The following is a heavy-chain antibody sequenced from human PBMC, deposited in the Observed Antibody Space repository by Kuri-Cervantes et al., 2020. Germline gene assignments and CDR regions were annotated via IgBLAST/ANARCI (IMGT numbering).Heavy chain of an antibody. J-gene: IGHJ4*02. CDR2: IWYDGSNK. CDR3: ARGCIAIAGETADY. Sequence: GGSLRLSCAASGFTFSSYGMHWVRQAPGKGLEWVAVIWYDGSNKYYADSVKGRFTISRDNSQNTLYLQMSSLRAEDTAVYYCARGCIAIAGETADYWGQGTLVTVSS. D-gene: IGHD2-15*01. CDR1: GFTFSSYG. V-gene: IGHV3-33*01.